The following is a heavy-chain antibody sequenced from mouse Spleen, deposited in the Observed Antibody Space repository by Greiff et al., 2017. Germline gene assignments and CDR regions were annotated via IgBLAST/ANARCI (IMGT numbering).Heavy chain of an antibody. D-gene: IGHD2-4*01. Sequence: EVQLQQSGPSLVKPSQTLSLTCSVTGDSITSGYWNWIRKFPGNKLEYMGYISYSGSTYYNPSLKSRISITRDTSKNQYYLQLNSVTTEDTATYYCARFYDYDADYYAMDYWGQGTSVTVSS. J-gene: IGHJ4*01. CDR3: ARFYDYDADYYAMDY. CDR2: ISYSGST. V-gene: IGHV3-8*02. CDR1: GDSITSGY.